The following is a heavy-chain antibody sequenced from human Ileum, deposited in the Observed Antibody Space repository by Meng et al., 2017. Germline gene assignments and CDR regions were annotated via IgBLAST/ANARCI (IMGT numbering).Heavy chain of an antibody. CDR3: ASYSSGWYDAIS. V-gene: IGHV1-3*01. CDR1: GYTFTNYA. D-gene: IGHD6-19*01. J-gene: IGHJ5*02. CDR2: INAANGDT. Sequence: HVKILHSGVEVKNPGASGKVSCTASGYTFTNYAIHWVRQAPGQSLEWMGWINAANGDTRYSQKFLGRVSITSDTSANAAYMELSSLRSEDTAVYYCASYSSGWYDAISWGQGTLVTVSS.